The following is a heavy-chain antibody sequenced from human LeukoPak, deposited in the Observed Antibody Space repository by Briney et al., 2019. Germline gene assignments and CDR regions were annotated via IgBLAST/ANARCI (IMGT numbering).Heavy chain of an antibody. D-gene: IGHD5-18*01. CDR2: IYYSGST. Sequence: SETLSLTCTVSGGSISSYYWSWIRQPPGKGLEWVGYIYYSGSTNYNPSLKSRVTISVDTSKNRFSLKLSSVTAADTAVYYCARGHVDTAMGDAFDIWGQGTMVTVSS. CDR3: ARGHVDTAMGDAFDI. J-gene: IGHJ3*02. V-gene: IGHV4-59*01. CDR1: GGSISSYY.